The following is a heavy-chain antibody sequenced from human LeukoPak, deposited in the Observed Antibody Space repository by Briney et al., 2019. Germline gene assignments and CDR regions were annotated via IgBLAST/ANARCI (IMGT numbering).Heavy chain of an antibody. D-gene: IGHD3-22*01. CDR2: INTDGNTR. CDR3: VRDMGYYDKV. CDR1: GFTFSTSW. J-gene: IGHJ4*02. Sequence: PGGSLRLSCATSGFTFSTSWMHWVRQAPGKGLVWVSRINTDGNTRDYADSVKGRFTISRDNAKNTLYPQMNSLRADDTAVYYCVRDMGYYDKVWGQGTLVTVSS. V-gene: IGHV3-74*01.